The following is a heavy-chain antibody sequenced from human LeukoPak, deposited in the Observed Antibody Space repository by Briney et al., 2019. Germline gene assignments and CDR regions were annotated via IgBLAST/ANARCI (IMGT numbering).Heavy chain of an antibody. D-gene: IGHD2-15*01. J-gene: IGHJ4*02. CDR2: INHSGST. Sequence: SETLSLTCAVYGGSFSGYYWSWIRQPPGKGLEWIGEINHSGSTNYNPSLKSRVTISVDTSKNQFSLKLSSVTAADTAVYYCARGTVVVVAATYFDYWGQRTLVTVSS. V-gene: IGHV4-34*01. CDR3: ARGTVVVVAATYFDY. CDR1: GGSFSGYY.